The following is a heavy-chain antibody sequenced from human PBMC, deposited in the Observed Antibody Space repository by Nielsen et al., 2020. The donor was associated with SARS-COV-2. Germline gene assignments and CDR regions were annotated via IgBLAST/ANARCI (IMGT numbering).Heavy chain of an antibody. J-gene: IGHJ6*02. D-gene: IGHD2-2*01. V-gene: IGHV3-30*03. CDR3: ASDSNSYNYYYYYGMDV. CDR1: GFTFSSYG. CDR2: ISYDGSNK. Sequence: GESLKISCAASGFTFSSYGMHWVRQAPGKGLERVAVISYDGSNKYYADSVKGRFTISRDNSKNTLYLQMNSLRAEDTAVYYCASDSNSYNYYYYYGMDVWGQGTTVTVSS.